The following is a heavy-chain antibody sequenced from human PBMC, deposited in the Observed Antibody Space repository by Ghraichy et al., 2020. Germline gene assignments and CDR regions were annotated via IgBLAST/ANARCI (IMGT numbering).Heavy chain of an antibody. J-gene: IGHJ4*02. CDR1: GYTFTSYG. V-gene: IGHV1-18*04. CDR3: ARDKEYYDILIPGFDY. D-gene: IGHD3-9*01. Sequence: ASVKVSCKASGYTFTSYGISWVRQAPGQGLEWMGWISAYNGNTNYAQKLQGRVTMTTDTSTSTAYMELRSLRSDDTAVYYCARDKEYYDILIPGFDYWGQGTLVTVSS. CDR2: ISAYNGNT.